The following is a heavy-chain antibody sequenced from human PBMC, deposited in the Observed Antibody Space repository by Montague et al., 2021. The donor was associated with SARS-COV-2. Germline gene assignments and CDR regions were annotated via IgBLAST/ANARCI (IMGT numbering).Heavy chain of an antibody. Sequence: SETLSLTCTVSGDSISSLHYYWGWIRQSPGKGLEWIGNVFYRGSTHYXXXLRSRVTISVDTSKNQSALRLRSVTATDTAIYYCARRAGVVGDTRFDYWGQGILVPVSS. J-gene: IGHJ4*01. CDR1: GDSISSLHYY. CDR3: ARRAGVVGDTRFDY. V-gene: IGHV4-39*01. CDR2: VFYRGST. D-gene: IGHD1-26*01.